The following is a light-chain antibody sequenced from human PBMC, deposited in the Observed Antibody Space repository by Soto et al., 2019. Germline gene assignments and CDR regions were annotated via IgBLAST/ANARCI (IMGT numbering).Light chain of an antibody. Sequence: DIQMTQSPSSLSASVGHRVTITCRASQSISSYLNWYQKKPGKGRKLLIYAASSLQSGVPSRFSGSGSETDFTITISSLQPEEFATYSCQQSYSTTWTFGHGTKVDIK. CDR1: QSISSY. CDR3: QQSYSTTWT. V-gene: IGKV1-39*01. CDR2: AAS. J-gene: IGKJ1*01.